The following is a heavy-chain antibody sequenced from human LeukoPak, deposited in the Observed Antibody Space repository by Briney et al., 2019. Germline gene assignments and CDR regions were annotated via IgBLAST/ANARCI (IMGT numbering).Heavy chain of an antibody. CDR2: INPNSGGT. J-gene: IGHJ4*02. V-gene: IGHV1-2*02. CDR1: GYTFTSYY. CDR3: ARDSDTMVRGVMNY. D-gene: IGHD3-10*01. Sequence: EASVKVSCKASGYTFTSYYMHWVRQAPGQGLEWMGWINPNSGGTSYAQKFQGRVTMTRDTSISTAYMELSRLRSDDTAVYYCARDSDTMVRGVMNYWGQGTLVTVSS.